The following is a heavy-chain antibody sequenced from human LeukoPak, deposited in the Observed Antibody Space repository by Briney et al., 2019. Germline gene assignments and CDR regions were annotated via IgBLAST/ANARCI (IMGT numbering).Heavy chain of an antibody. CDR1: GGSISSGSYY. D-gene: IGHD2-8*01. CDR2: IYTSGST. V-gene: IGHV4-61*02. CDR3: ARGAHYCTNGICYYNHYYYYTDV. Sequence: SETLSLTCTVSGGSISSGSYYWSWIRQPAGKGLEWIGRIYTSGSTNYNPSLKSRVTISVDTSKNQFSLKLSSVTAADTAVYYCARGAHYCTNGICYYNHYYYYTDVWGKGTTVTVSS. J-gene: IGHJ6*03.